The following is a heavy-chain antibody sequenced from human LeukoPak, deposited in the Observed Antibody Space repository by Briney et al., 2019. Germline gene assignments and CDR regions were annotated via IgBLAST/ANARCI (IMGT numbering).Heavy chain of an antibody. CDR1: GFTFSSYG. J-gene: IGHJ4*02. D-gene: IGHD3-10*02. V-gene: IGHV3-33*01. CDR3: ARDSHYVYFDY. Sequence: PGRSLRLSCAASGFTFSSYGMHWVRQAPGKGLEWVAVIWYDGSNKYYADSVKGRFTISRDNSKNTLYLQMNSLRAEDTAVYYCARDSHYVYFDYWGQGTLVTVSS. CDR2: IWYDGSNK.